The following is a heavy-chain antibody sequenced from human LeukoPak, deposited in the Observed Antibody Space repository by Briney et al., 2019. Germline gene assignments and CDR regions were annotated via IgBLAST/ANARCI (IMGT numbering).Heavy chain of an antibody. CDR1: GGSISSYY. V-gene: IGHV4-59*01. J-gene: IGHJ4*02. D-gene: IGHD7-27*01. CDR2: IYYSGST. CDR3: ARTGEKNYFDY. Sequence: SETLSLTCTVSGGSISSYYWSWIRQPPGKGLEWIGYIYYSGSTNYNPSLKSRVTISVDTSKNQFSLKLSSVTAEDTAVYYCARTGEKNYFDYWGQGTLVTVSS.